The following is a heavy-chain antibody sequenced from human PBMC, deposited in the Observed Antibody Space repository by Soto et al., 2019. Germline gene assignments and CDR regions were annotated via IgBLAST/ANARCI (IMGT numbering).Heavy chain of an antibody. D-gene: IGHD6-13*01. CDR2: INAGNGNT. CDR3: ARDLGELGPSSSWYSPEYFQH. CDR1: GYTFTSYA. V-gene: IGHV1-3*01. J-gene: IGHJ1*01. Sequence: GASVKVSCKASGYTFTSYAMHWVRQAPGQRLEWMGWINAGNGNTKYSQKFQGRVTITRDTSASTAYMELSSLRSEDTAVYYRARDLGELGPSSSWYSPEYFQHWGQGTLVTVSS.